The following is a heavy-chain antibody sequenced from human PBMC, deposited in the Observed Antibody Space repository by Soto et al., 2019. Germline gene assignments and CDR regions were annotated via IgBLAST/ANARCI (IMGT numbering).Heavy chain of an antibody. CDR2: ISWNSGSI. D-gene: IGHD3-16*02. CDR3: AKDNGFVGYYYMDV. J-gene: IGHJ6*03. V-gene: IGHV3-9*01. CDR1: GFTFDDYA. Sequence: EVQLVESGGGLVQPGRSLRLSCAASGFTFDDYAMHWVRQAPGKGLEWVSGISWNSGSIGYADSVKGRFTISRDNAKNSLYLQMNSLRAEDTALYYCAKDNGFVGYYYMDVWGKGTTVTVSS.